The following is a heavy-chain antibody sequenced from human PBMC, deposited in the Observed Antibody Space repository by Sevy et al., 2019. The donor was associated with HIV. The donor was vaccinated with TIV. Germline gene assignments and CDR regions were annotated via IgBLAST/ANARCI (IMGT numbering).Heavy chain of an antibody. CDR3: ARGAVQDIVVVPAAQYNWFDP. D-gene: IGHD2-2*01. CDR2: INHSGST. CDR1: GGSFSGYY. V-gene: IGHV4-34*01. Sequence: SETLSLTCAVYGGSFSGYYWSWIRQPPGKGLEWIGEINHSGSTNYNPSLKSRVTISVDTSKNQFSLKESSVTAADTAVYYCARGAVQDIVVVPAAQYNWFDPWGQGTLVTVSS. J-gene: IGHJ5*02.